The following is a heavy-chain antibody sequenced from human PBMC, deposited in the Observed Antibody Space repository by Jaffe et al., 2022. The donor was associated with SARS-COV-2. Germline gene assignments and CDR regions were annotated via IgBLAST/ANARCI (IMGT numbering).Heavy chain of an antibody. CDR3: ARHGIIMITFGGSNGFDP. CDR1: GGSISSSSYY. J-gene: IGHJ5*02. CDR2: IYYSGST. D-gene: IGHD3-16*01. V-gene: IGHV4-39*01. Sequence: QLQLQESGPGLVKPSETLSLTCTVSGGSISSSSYYWGWIRQPPGKGLEWIGSIYYSGSTYYNPSLKSRVTISVDTSKNQFSLKLSSVTAADTAVYYCARHGIIMITFGGSNGFDPWGQGTLVTVSS.